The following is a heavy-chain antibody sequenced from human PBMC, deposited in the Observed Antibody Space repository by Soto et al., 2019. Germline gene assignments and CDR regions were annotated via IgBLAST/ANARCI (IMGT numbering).Heavy chain of an antibody. Sequence: ASVKVSCKAPGDTFTSYYLNWVRQAPGQGLEWLGVINPNGGSTKYAQKFQGRITMTRDTSRSTVYMELSSLRSEDTAVYYCARSSGGNFGIIIEGSNWFDPWGQGTLVTVSS. CDR1: GDTFTSYY. CDR2: INPNGGST. D-gene: IGHD3-3*01. J-gene: IGHJ5*02. CDR3: ARSSGGNFGIIIEGSNWFDP. V-gene: IGHV1-46*01.